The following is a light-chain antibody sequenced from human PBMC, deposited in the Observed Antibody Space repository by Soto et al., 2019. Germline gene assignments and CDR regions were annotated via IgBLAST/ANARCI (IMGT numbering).Light chain of an antibody. CDR1: SSDVGGYNY. Sequence: QSALTQPASVSGSPGQSITLSCTGTSSDVGGYNYVSWYQQHPDKAPKLLIFDVRNRPSGVSNRFSGSKSGNTASLTISGLQAEDGADYYCSSYTTSGALVFGGGTKLTVL. J-gene: IGLJ3*02. CDR3: SSYTTSGALV. V-gene: IGLV2-14*03. CDR2: DVR.